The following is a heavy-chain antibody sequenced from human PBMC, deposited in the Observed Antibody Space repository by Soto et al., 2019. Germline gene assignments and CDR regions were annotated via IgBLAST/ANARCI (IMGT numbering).Heavy chain of an antibody. D-gene: IGHD2-2*01. CDR3: ARDGLGYCSSTSCYWGYYFDY. J-gene: IGHJ4*02. Sequence: GGSLRLSCAAPGFTFGRYAMHWVCQAPGKGLEWVAVISYDGSNKYYADSVKGRFTISRDNSKNTLYLQMNSLRAEDTAVYYCARDGLGYCSSTSCYWGYYFDYWGQGTLVTVSS. V-gene: IGHV3-30-3*01. CDR1: GFTFGRYA. CDR2: ISYDGSNK.